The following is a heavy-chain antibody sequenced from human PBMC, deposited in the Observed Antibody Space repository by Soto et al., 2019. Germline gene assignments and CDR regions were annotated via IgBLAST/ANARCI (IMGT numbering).Heavy chain of an antibody. Sequence: SETLSLTCAVYGGSFSGYYWSWIRQPPGKGLEWIGDSNHSGSTNYNPSLKSRFTISVDTSKNQFSLKLSSVTAADTAVYYCSSSSWYRSVDYWGQGTLFTVSS. D-gene: IGHD6-13*01. CDR1: GGSFSGYY. V-gene: IGHV4-34*01. CDR3: SSSSWYRSVDY. J-gene: IGHJ4*02. CDR2: SNHSGST.